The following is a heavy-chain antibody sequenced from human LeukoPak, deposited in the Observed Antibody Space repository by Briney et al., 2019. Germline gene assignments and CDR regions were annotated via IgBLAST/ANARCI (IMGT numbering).Heavy chain of an antibody. D-gene: IGHD4-17*01. J-gene: IGHJ4*02. CDR1: GGSISSYY. CDR2: IYYSGST. V-gene: IGHV4-59*01. CDR3: ARTTVTTVTVDY. Sequence: SETLSLTCTVSGGSISSYYWSWIRQPPGKGLEWIGYIYYSGSTNYNPSLKSRVTISVGTSKNQFSLELSSVTAADTAIYYCARTTVTTVTVDYWGQGTLVTVSS.